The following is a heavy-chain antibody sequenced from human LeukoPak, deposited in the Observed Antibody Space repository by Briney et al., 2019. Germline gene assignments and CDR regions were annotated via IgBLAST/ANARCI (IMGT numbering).Heavy chain of an antibody. Sequence: SETLSLTCAVYGGSFSGYYWSWIRQPPGKGLEWIGEINHSGSTNYNPSLKSRVTISVDTSKNQFSLKLSSVTAADTAVYYCARRPTNYYGSGSYRAFDYWGQGTLVTVSS. CDR2: INHSGST. CDR1: GGSFSGYY. D-gene: IGHD3-10*01. CDR3: ARRPTNYYGSGSYRAFDY. J-gene: IGHJ4*02. V-gene: IGHV4-34*01.